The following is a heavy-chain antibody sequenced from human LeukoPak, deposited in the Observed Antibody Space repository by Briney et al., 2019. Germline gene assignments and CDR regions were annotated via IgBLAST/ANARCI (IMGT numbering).Heavy chain of an antibody. CDR2: FDPEDGET. D-gene: IGHD6-19*01. CDR3: ATGKKQWLDRKWDF. Sequence: ASVKVSCKVSGYTLTELSMHWVRQAPGKGVEWMGGFDPEDGETIYAQKFQGRVTMTEDTSTDTAYMELSSLRSEDTAVYYCATGKKQWLDRKWDFWGQGTLVTVSS. CDR1: GYTLTELS. V-gene: IGHV1-24*01. J-gene: IGHJ4*02.